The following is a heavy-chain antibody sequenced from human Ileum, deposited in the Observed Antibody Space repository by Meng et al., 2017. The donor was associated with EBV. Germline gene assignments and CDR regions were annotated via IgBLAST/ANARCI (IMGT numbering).Heavy chain of an antibody. CDR2: TSHSGST. CDR1: GGSISRRDW. Sequence: GQWKEPGPGLVKPSETLSLPCAVSGGSISRRDWWSWVRQPPGKGLEWIGETSHSGSTNYSPSLKSRVTISLDKSKNQLSLKLNSVTAADTAVYYCASSDYYRSDYWGQGTLVTVSS. V-gene: IGHV4-4*02. D-gene: IGHD3-22*01. J-gene: IGHJ4*02. CDR3: ASSDYYRSDY.